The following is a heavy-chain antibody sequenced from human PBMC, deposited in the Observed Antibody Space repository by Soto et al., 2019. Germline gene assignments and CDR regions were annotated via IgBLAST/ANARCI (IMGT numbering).Heavy chain of an antibody. CDR3: GRLEGLATISYYFDY. J-gene: IGHJ4*02. Sequence: PSETLSLTCTVSGGSISSGGYYWSWIRQHPGKGLGWIGYIYYSGSTYYNPSLESRVTISVDKSKNQFSLKLMSLSAADTAVYYCGRLEGLATISYYFDYWGQGALVTVSS. D-gene: IGHD1-1*01. CDR2: IYYSGST. V-gene: IGHV4-31*09. CDR1: GGSISSGGYY.